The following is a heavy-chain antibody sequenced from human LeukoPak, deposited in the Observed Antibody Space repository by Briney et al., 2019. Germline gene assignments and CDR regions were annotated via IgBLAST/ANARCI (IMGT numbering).Heavy chain of an antibody. CDR1: GFTFSNYA. J-gene: IGHJ4*02. CDR3: ARESPTDHGDYQPFDY. V-gene: IGHV3-23*01. CDR2: ISGSGGST. D-gene: IGHD4-17*01. Sequence: GGSLRLSCAASGFTFSNYAMSWVRQAPGKGLEWVSVISGSGGSTYYADSVKGRFTISRDNSKNTLFLQMNSLGAEETAVYYCARESPTDHGDYQPFDYWGQRTLVTVSS.